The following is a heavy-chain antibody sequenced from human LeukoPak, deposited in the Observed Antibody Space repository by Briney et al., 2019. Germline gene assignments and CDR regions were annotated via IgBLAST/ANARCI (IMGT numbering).Heavy chain of an antibody. J-gene: IGHJ5*02. CDR2: IYYSGST. Sequence: PSETLSLTCTVSGGSISSYYWSWIRQPPGKGLEWIGYIYYSGSTNYNPSLKSRITISVDTSKNQLSLKLNSVTAADTAVYYCARDRAGSGLAPWGPGILVIVSS. D-gene: IGHD6-19*01. V-gene: IGHV4-59*12. CDR1: GGSISSYY. CDR3: ARDRAGSGLAP.